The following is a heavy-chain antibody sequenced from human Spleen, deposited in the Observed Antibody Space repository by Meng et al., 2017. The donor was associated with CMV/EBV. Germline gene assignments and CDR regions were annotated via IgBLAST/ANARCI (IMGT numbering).Heavy chain of an antibody. J-gene: IGHJ6*02. CDR3: ARTRSLYYYYGMDV. V-gene: IGHV3-21*01. CDR1: GFTFSSYS. Sequence: GESLKISCVASGFTFSSYSMNWVRQAPGKGLEWVSSISRGSNYIYYADSVKGRFTISRDNARDSLYLEMYGLRAEDTAVYYCARTRSLYYYYGMDVWGQGTTVTVSS. CDR2: ISRGSNYI.